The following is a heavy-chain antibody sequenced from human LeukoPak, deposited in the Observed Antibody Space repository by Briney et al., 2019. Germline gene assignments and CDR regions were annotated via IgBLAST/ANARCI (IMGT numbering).Heavy chain of an antibody. CDR3: ARLADYDYVWGSDF. CDR2: IKQDGSEQ. Sequence: GGSLRLSCGASGFSFSMFWMTWVRQAPGKGLEWVANIKQDGSEQYYVDSVKGRFTVSRDNAKNSLYLQMNRLRVEDTAVYYCARLADYDYVWGSDFWGQGTLGTVSS. J-gene: IGHJ4*02. D-gene: IGHD3-16*01. CDR1: GFSFSMFW. V-gene: IGHV3-7*01.